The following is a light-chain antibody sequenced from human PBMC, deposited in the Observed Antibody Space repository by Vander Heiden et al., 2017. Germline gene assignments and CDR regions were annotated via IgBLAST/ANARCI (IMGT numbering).Light chain of an antibody. CDR3: QQWYNGKT. CDR2: AAS. V-gene: IGKV1-39*01. Sequence: DIQMTQSPYSLSASIGDRVTITCRARQRISRYLAWEQQKLVKAPKLMIYAASRWKTGVPSRFSGSGSGTDFTRTISRLQQEDFANYYCQQWYNGKTFGQGTKVEIK. J-gene: IGKJ1*01. CDR1: QRISRY.